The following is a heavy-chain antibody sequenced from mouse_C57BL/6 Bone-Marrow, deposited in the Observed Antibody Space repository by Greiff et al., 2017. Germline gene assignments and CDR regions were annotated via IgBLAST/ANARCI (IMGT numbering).Heavy chain of an antibody. CDR3: ARGYYGRSSWFAY. CDR2: IWWDDDK. J-gene: IGHJ3*01. CDR1: GFSLNTFDMS. Sequence: QVTLKESGPGILQPSQTLSLTCSFSGFSLNTFDMSVVWIRQPSGKGLEWLAHIWWDDDKYYNPALKSRLTISKDTSKNLVFLKIANVDTAETATYSCARGYYGRSSWFAYWGQGTLVTVSA. V-gene: IGHV8-8*01. D-gene: IGHD1-1*01.